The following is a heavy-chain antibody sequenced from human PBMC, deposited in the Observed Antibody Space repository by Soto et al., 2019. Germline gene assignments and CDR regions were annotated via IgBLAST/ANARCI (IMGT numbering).Heavy chain of an antibody. Sequence: SETLSLTCAVYGGSSTGYYWSWIRQPPWKGLEWTGESKDRGSNNYNPSLTSRDTISVDTAKIPFSLKLSPVTVADTAVYYCARGALGVTIFGKSPPYYCYYGMDVWGQGTMVTVSS. D-gene: IGHD3-3*01. V-gene: IGHV4-34*01. CDR3: ARGALGVTIFGKSPPYYCYYGMDV. CDR1: GGSSTGYY. J-gene: IGHJ6*02. CDR2: SKDRGSN.